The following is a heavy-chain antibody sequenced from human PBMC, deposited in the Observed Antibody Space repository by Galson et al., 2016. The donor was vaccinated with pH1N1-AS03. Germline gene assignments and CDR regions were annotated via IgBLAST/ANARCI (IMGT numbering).Heavy chain of an antibody. J-gene: IGHJ4*02. V-gene: IGHV1-18*01. Sequence: SVKVSCKASTDNFVDYGISWVRQAPGQGLEWMGWINPYSTNTNYAKKVQDRVTMTADTSTTTAHLDLRNLGSDDTAVYYCARVVAGRPFLIDYWGQGTLVIVSS. CDR1: TDNFVDYG. CDR3: ARVVAGRPFLIDY. D-gene: IGHD6-6*01. CDR2: INPYSTNT.